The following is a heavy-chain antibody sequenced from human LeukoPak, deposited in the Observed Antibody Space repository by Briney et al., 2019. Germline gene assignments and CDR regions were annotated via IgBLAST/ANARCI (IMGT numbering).Heavy chain of an antibody. J-gene: IGHJ5*02. CDR2: ISWNSGSI. CDR1: GFTFDDYA. V-gene: IGHV3-9*01. Sequence: SLLLSCAASGFTFDDYAMHWVRQAPGKGLEWVSGISWNSGSIGYADSVKGRFTISRDNAKNSLYLQMNSLRAEDTALYYCAKDMGGDCSSTSCHSLDPWGQGTLVTVSS. D-gene: IGHD2-2*01. CDR3: AKDMGGDCSSTSCHSLDP.